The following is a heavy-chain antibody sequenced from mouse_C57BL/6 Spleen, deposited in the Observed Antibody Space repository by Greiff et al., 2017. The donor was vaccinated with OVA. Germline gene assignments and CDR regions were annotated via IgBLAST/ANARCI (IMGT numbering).Heavy chain of an antibody. CDR1: GYTFTTYP. Sequence: VMLVESGAELVKPGASVKMSCKASGYTFTTYPIEWMKQNHGKSLEWIGNFHPYNDDTKYNEKFKGKATLTVEKSSSTVYLELSRLTSDDSAVYYCARGPRTFRYFDVWGTGTTVTVSS. CDR3: ARGPRTFRYFDV. V-gene: IGHV1-47*01. J-gene: IGHJ1*03. CDR2: FHPYNDDT.